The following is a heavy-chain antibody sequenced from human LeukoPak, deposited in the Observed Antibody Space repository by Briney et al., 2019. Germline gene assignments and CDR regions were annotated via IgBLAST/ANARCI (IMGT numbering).Heavy chain of an antibody. CDR1: GFTVSSNY. CDR2: IYSGGST. CDR3: ARVVSGDYYYYGMDV. Sequence: GGSLRLSCAASGFTVSSNYMSWVRQAPGKGLEWVSVIYSGGSTYYADSVKGRFTISRDNSKNTLYLQMNRLRAEDTAVYYCARVVSGDYYYYGMDVWGQGTTVTVSS. D-gene: IGHD3-10*01. V-gene: IGHV3-53*01. J-gene: IGHJ6*02.